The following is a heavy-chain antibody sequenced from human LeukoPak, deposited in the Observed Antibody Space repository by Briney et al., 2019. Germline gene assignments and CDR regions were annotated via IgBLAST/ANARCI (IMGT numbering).Heavy chain of an antibody. J-gene: IGHJ5*02. CDR1: GGSISSGGYY. CDR3: ARDPLGERWYGP. CDR2: IYYSGST. D-gene: IGHD3-16*01. V-gene: IGHV4-31*03. Sequence: SQTLSLTCTVSGGSISSGGYYWSWIRQHPGKGLEWIGYIYYSGSTYYNPSLKSRVTISVDTSKNQFSLKVNSVTAADTAVYYCARDPLGERWYGPWGQGTLVTVSS.